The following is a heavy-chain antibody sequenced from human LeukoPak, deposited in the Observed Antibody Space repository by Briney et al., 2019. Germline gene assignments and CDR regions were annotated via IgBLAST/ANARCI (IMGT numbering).Heavy chain of an antibody. CDR3: AKPSSSWNYYYYMDV. D-gene: IGHD6-13*01. CDR2: MSSSDDGR. CDR1: GFSFSSYA. J-gene: IGHJ6*03. Sequence: GGSLRLSCATSGFSFSSYAMSWVRQAPGKGLEWVSAMSSSDDGRYYADSVKGRFTISRDNSKNTLDLQMNSLRAEDTAVYYCAKPSSSWNYYYYMDVWGKGTTVTVSS. V-gene: IGHV3-23*01.